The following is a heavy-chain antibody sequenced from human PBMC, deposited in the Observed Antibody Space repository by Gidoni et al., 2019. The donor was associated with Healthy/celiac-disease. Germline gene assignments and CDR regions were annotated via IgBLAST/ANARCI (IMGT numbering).Heavy chain of an antibody. CDR1: GGSSSSGGYY. Sequence: QVQLQESGPGLVKPSQTLYLNCAVSGGSSSSGGYYWSWIRQHPGTGLEWLGYLYYSGSTYYNPSLKSRVTISVDTSKNQFSLTLSSVTAADPAVYYCARDNYDSSAEGAFDIWGQGTMVTVSS. D-gene: IGHD3-22*01. CDR2: LYYSGST. V-gene: IGHV4-31*11. J-gene: IGHJ3*02. CDR3: ARDNYDSSAEGAFDI.